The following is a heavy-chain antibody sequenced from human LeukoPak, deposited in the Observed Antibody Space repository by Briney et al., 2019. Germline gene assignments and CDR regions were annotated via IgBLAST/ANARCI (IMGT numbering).Heavy chain of an antibody. D-gene: IGHD4-11*01. CDR3: ARDRVRGNSNPFFDY. CDR1: GVSVSSGTYY. J-gene: IGHJ4*02. Sequence: SETLSLTCTVSGVSVSSGTYYWSWIRQPPGKGLEWIGYIYYSGTTNYNPSLKSRVTISVDTSKNQFSLKLSSVTAADTAVYYCARDRVRGNSNPFFDYWGQGTLVTVSS. CDR2: IYYSGTT. V-gene: IGHV4-61*01.